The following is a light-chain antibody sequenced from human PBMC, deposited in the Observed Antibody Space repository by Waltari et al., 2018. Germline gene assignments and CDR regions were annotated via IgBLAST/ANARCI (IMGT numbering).Light chain of an antibody. CDR3: QQYDNLVT. CDR2: DVS. J-gene: IGKJ4*01. V-gene: IGKV1-33*01. CDR1: QAINNH. Sequence: DIQMTQSPSSLYASVGDRVTITCQASQAINNHLNWYQQKPGKAPELLIYDVSKLETGVPSRFGGSGSGTDFSFTISSLQPEDIATYYCQQYDNLVTFGGGTRV.